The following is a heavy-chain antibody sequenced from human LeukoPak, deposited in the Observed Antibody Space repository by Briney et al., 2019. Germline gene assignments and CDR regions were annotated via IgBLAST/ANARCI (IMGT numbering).Heavy chain of an antibody. Sequence: ASETLSLTCALYGGSFSSYSWSWTWIRQTQEKGLEWIGEIIEKGNANYNPSLKSRVTIDLDTSKNQFSLKLTSMTAADTAMYYCARGYYPPRWYFDLWGRGTLVTVSS. J-gene: IGHJ2*01. CDR2: IIEKGNA. D-gene: IGHD3-10*01. CDR1: GGSFSSYS. CDR3: ARGYYPPRWYFDL. V-gene: IGHV4-34*01.